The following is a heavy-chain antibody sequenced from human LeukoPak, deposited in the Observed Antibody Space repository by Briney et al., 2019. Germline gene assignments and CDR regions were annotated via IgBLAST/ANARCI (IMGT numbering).Heavy chain of an antibody. CDR3: ARGLIAMHYDFWSGYYVDD. CDR2: ISSSSSYI. V-gene: IGHV3-21*01. J-gene: IGHJ4*02. Sequence: GGSLRLSCAASGFTFSSYSMNWVRQAPGKGLEWVSSISSSSSYIYYADSVKGRFTISRDNAKNSLYLQMNSLRAEDTAVYYCARGLIAMHYDFWSGYYVDDWGQGTLVTVSS. D-gene: IGHD3-3*01. CDR1: GFTFSSYS.